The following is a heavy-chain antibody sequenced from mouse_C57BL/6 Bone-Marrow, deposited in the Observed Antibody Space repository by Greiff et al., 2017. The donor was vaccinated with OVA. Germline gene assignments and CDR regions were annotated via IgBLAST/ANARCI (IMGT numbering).Heavy chain of an antibody. CDR1: GYTFTSYW. V-gene: IGHV1-69*01. CDR3: ARLDYYAMDY. CDR2: IDPSDSYT. Sequence: QVQLQQPGAELVMPGASVKLSCKASGYTFTSYWMHWVKQRPGQGLEWIGEIDPSDSYTNYNQKFKGKSTLTVDKSSSTAYMQLSSLTSADSAVYYCARLDYYAMDYWGQGTSVTVSS. J-gene: IGHJ4*01.